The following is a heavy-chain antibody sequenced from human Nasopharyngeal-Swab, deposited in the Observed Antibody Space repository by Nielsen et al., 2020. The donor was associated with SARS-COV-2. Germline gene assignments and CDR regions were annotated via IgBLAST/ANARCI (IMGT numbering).Heavy chain of an antibody. CDR1: GGSISSYY. CDR2: IYYSGST. CDR3: AGVHNLYYYGSGRTNYYMDV. J-gene: IGHJ6*03. Sequence: SETLSLTCTVSGGSISSYYWSWIRQPPGKGLEWIGYIYYSGSTNYNPSLKSRVTISVDTSKNQFSLKLSSVTAADTAVYYCAGVHNLYYYGSGRTNYYMDVWGKGTTVTVSS. D-gene: IGHD3-10*01. V-gene: IGHV4-59*01.